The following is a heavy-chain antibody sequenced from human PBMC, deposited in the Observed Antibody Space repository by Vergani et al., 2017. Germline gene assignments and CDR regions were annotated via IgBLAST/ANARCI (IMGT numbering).Heavy chain of an antibody. V-gene: IGHV4-59*01. Sequence: QVKLQESGPGLVTPSETLSLTCTVSGVSLNSYYWSWIRQPPGKGLEWMGYVSFRGDTLYDPSVKGRMTISLNTSSNQFSLYLTSVTAADTAVYYCARSRIYYGSGSPDYWSEGTLVAVSS. J-gene: IGHJ4*02. CDR3: ARSRIYYGSGSPDY. CDR1: GVSLNSYY. CDR2: VSFRGDT. D-gene: IGHD3-10*01.